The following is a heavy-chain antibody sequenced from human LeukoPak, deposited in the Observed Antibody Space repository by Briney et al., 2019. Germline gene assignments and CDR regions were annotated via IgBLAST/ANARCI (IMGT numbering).Heavy chain of an antibody. CDR2: IYYSGSTST. J-gene: IGHJ4*02. Sequence: SETLSLTCTVSGGSISSYYWSWIRQPPGKGLEWIGYIYYSGSTSTNYNPSLKSRVTISVDTSKNQFSLKLSSVTAADTAVYYCARGWGSSGRFDYWGQGTLVTVSS. CDR3: ARGWGSSGRFDY. D-gene: IGHD3-22*01. V-gene: IGHV4-59*01. CDR1: GGSISSYY.